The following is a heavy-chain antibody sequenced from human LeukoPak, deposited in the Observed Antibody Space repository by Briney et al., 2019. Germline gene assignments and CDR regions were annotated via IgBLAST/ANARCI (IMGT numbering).Heavy chain of an antibody. Sequence: GGSLRLSCAASGFTFSNYGLSWVRQAPGKGLEWVANIKKDGSEKYYVDSVKGRFTISRDNAKTSLYLQMNSLRAEDTAVYYCARDLSGVTGYTYGRGIDYWGQGTLVTVSS. CDR3: ARDLSGVTGYTYGRGIDY. J-gene: IGHJ4*02. CDR1: GFTFSNYG. CDR2: IKKDGSEK. V-gene: IGHV3-7*01. D-gene: IGHD5-18*01.